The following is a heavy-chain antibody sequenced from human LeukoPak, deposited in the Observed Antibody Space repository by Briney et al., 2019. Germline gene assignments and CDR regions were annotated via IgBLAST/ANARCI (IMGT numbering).Heavy chain of an antibody. CDR3: ARDGEYYYDSSGYAYDY. J-gene: IGHJ4*02. Sequence: ASVKVSCKASGYTFTSYYMHWVRQAPGQGLEWMGIINPSGGSTSYAQKFQGRVTMTRDTSTSTVYMELSSLRSEDTAVYYCARDGEYYYDSSGYAYDYWGQGTLVIVSS. CDR1: GYTFTSYY. V-gene: IGHV1-46*01. CDR2: INPSGGST. D-gene: IGHD3-22*01.